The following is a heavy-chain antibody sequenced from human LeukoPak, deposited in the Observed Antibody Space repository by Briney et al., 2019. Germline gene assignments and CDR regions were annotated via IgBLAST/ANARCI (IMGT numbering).Heavy chain of an antibody. CDR1: GFTFSDYN. CDR2: ISRSGSTK. Sequence: GGSLRLSCAASGFTFSDYNMRWIRQAPGKGLEWVSSISRSGSTKYYADSVKGRFTISRDNAKNSLFLQMNSLRAEDTAVYYCAKATNHGDYELGAFDYWGQGTLVTVSS. CDR3: AKATNHGDYELGAFDY. J-gene: IGHJ4*02. D-gene: IGHD4-17*01. V-gene: IGHV3-11*01.